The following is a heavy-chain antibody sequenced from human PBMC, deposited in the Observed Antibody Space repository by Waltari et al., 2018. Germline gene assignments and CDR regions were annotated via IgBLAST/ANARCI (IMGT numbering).Heavy chain of an antibody. CDR2: ISYKGRNI. J-gene: IGHJ6*02. V-gene: IGHV3-30*04. Sequence: QVQLVESGGGVVQPGRSLRLSCEASEFTFSTYAMHWVRQAPGKGLEWVAVISYKGRNIYYLDSVKGRFTVSRDNSKKMLYLQMNGLRTDDTAVYYCAREYCDRTNCHGMDVWGQGTTVTV. D-gene: IGHD3-22*01. CDR3: AREYCDRTNCHGMDV. CDR1: EFTFSTYA.